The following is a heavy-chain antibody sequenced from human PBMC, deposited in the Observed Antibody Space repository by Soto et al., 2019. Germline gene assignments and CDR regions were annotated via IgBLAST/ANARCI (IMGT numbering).Heavy chain of an antibody. CDR1: GFTFSSYA. CDR2: ISYDGSNK. J-gene: IGHJ4*02. V-gene: IGHV3-30-3*01. CDR3: ARAALEGYDSSGYYSDY. D-gene: IGHD3-22*01. Sequence: PGGSLRLSCAASGFTFSSYAMHWVRQAPGKGLEWVAVISYDGSNKYYADSVKGRFTISRDNSKNTLYLQMNSLRAEDTAVYYCARAALEGYDSSGYYSDYWGQGTLVTVSS.